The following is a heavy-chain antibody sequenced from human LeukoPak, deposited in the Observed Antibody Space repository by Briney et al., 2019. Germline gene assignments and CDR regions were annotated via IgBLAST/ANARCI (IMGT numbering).Heavy chain of an antibody. V-gene: IGHV4-4*07. CDR3: ARDAHCSSTSCYDFVEWRNGMDV. D-gene: IGHD2-2*01. CDR1: GGSISSYY. CDR2: IYTSGST. J-gene: IGHJ6*02. Sequence: SETLSPTCTVSGGSISSYYWSWIRQPAGKGLEWIGRIYTSGSTNYNPSLKSRVTMSVDTSKNQFSLKLSSVTAADTAVYYCARDAHCSSTSCYDFVEWRNGMDVWGQGTTVTVSS.